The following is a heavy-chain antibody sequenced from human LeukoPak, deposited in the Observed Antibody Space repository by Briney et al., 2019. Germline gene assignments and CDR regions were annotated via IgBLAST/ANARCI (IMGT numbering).Heavy chain of an antibody. V-gene: IGHV3-30*03. J-gene: IGHJ4*02. CDR3: ARGDYGGKKGGVGY. CDR2: ISFDGSNQ. Sequence: GGSLRLSCAASGFTFSFHGMHWVRQAPGKGLEWVGLISFDGSNQYYADSVKGRFTTSRDNSKNTLYLQMNSLRAEDTAVYYCARGDYGGKKGGVGYWGQGTLVTVSS. D-gene: IGHD4-23*01. CDR1: GFTFSFHG.